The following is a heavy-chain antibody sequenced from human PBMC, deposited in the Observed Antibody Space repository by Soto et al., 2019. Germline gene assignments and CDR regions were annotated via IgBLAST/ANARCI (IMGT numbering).Heavy chain of an antibody. V-gene: IGHV4-4*07. CDR3: VRDQYYDITPDAFDI. CDR1: GGSISNYY. Sequence: QVQLQESGPGLVKPSETLSLTCTVSGGSISNYYWSWIRQPAGKGLEWIGRVYTSGRTNYNPSLKSRVTFLVDTSKNQFSLKLRSVTAADTAVYYCVRDQYYDITPDAFDIWGQGTMVTVSS. D-gene: IGHD3-9*01. J-gene: IGHJ3*02. CDR2: VYTSGRT.